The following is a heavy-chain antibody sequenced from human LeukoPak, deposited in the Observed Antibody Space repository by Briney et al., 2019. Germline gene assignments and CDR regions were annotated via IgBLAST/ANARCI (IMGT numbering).Heavy chain of an antibody. CDR1: GGSISSYY. CDR2: IYTSGST. D-gene: IGHD5-18*01. Sequence: PSETLSLTCTVSGGSISSYYWSWIRQPAGKGLEWIGRIYTSGSTNYNPSLKSRVTMSVDTSKNQFSLKLSSVTAADTAVYHCARGPRGYSYGYGMDVWGQGTTVTVSS. CDR3: ARGPRGYSYGYGMDV. J-gene: IGHJ6*02. V-gene: IGHV4-4*07.